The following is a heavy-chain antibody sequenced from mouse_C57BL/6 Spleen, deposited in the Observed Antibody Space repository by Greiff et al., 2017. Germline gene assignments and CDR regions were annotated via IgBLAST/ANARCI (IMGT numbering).Heavy chain of an antibody. CDR3: ARRGQLRLAWFAY. J-gene: IGHJ3*01. CDR2: ISGGGGNT. D-gene: IGHD3-2*02. V-gene: IGHV5-9*01. CDR1: GFTFSSYT. Sequence: EVQGVESGGGLVKPGGSLKLSCAASGFTFSSYTMSWVRQTPEKRLEWVATISGGGGNTYYPDSVKGRFTISRDNAKKTLYLQMSSLRSEDTALYYCARRGQLRLAWFAYWGQGTLVTVSA.